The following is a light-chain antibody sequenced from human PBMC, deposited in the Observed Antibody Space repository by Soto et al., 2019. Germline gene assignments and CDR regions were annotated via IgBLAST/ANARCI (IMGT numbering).Light chain of an antibody. V-gene: IGKV1-5*01. J-gene: IGKJ1*01. CDR3: QQYNSYST. CDR2: DAS. CDR1: QSISSW. Sequence: IQMTQSPSSLSASVRDRVTITCRASQSISSWLAWYQQKPGKAPKLLIYDASSLESGVPSRFSGSGSGTEFTLTISSLQPDDFAIYYCQQYNSYSTFGQGTKVDI.